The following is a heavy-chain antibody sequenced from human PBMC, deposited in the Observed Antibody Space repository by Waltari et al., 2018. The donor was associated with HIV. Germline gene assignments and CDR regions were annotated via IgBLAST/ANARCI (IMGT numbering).Heavy chain of an antibody. CDR1: GGSLSDYH. D-gene: IGHD2-15*01. Sequence: QVQLKQWGAGLLKPSETLSLTCAVYGGSLSDYHWNWIRQTQGKGLEGIGERNDGGKTTRNPSLKSRAALSVDTTKNQCSQELRSVTVADTGTYYWVRRRSGAWDSYDIWSQGKLVTVSS. CDR3: VRRRSGAWDSYDI. V-gene: IGHV4-34*04. CDR2: RNDGGKT. J-gene: IGHJ4*02.